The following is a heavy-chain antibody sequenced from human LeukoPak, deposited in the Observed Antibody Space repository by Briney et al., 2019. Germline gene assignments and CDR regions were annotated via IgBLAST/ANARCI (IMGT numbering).Heavy chain of an antibody. CDR2: ISSSSSYI. Sequence: GGSLRLSCAASGFTFSSYSMNWVRQAPGKGLEWVSSISSSSSYIHYADSVKGRFTISRDNAKNSLYLQMNSLRAEDTAVYYCASSDSGFDYWGQGTQVTVSS. V-gene: IGHV3-21*01. J-gene: IGHJ4*02. CDR1: GFTFSSYS. CDR3: ASSDSGFDY. D-gene: IGHD1-26*01.